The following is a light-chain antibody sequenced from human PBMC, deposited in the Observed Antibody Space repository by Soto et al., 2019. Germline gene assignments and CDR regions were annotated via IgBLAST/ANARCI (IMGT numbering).Light chain of an antibody. CDR1: QSVSSS. J-gene: IGKJ1*01. CDR2: DAS. CDR3: QQRSNWPGT. V-gene: IGKV3-11*01. Sequence: EIVLTQSPATLSLSPGARATLSCRASQSVSSSLAWYQQKPGQAPRLLIYDASNRATGIPARFSGSGSGTDFTLTISSLEPEDFAVYYCQQRSNWPGTFGQGTKVEIK.